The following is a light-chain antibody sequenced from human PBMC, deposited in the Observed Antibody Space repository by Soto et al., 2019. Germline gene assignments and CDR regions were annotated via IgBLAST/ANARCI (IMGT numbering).Light chain of an antibody. Sequence: DIQMTQSPSTLSASVGDRVTITCRASQDINTFLAWYQQKPGTAPKLLIYDASGLESGVPSRFSGSGSETEFTITISLLPPDNFATYYNKRYHSYRLTF. V-gene: IGKV1-5*01. CDR1: QDINTF. CDR2: DAS. CDR3: KRYHSYRLT. J-gene: IGKJ5*01.